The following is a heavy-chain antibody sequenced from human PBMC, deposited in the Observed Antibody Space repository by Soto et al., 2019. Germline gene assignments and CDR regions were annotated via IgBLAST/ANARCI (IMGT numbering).Heavy chain of an antibody. J-gene: IGHJ2*01. V-gene: IGHV3-74*01. CDR2: INSDGSST. Sequence: EVQLVESGGGLVQPGGSLRLPCAASGFTFSSYWMHWAAQAPGKGLVWVSRINSDGSSTSYADSVKGRFTISRDNAKNTLYLQMNSLRAEDTAVYYCARGGSLNWYFDLWGRGTLVTVSS. CDR1: GFTFSSYW. CDR3: ARGGSLNWYFDL. D-gene: IGHD1-26*01.